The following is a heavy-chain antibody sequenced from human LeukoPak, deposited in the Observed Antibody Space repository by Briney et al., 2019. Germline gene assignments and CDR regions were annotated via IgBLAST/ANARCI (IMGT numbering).Heavy chain of an antibody. J-gene: IGHJ4*02. CDR1: GGSISSSSYY. CDR3: ARRSEFDNTHYHYFDY. V-gene: IGHV4-39*01. CDR2: MSYSGIT. D-gene: IGHD2-15*01. Sequence: SETLSLTCTVSGGSISSSSYYWGWIRQPPGKGLEWIGSMSYSGITDHNPSLKSRVTISVDTSKNQFSLILHSVAAADTAVYYCARRSEFDNTHYHYFDYWGQGALVTVSS.